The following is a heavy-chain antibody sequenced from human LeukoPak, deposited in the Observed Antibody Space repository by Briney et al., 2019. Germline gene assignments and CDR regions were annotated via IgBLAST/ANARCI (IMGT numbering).Heavy chain of an antibody. Sequence: SETLSLTCTVSGGSISSGSYYWRWIRQPAGKGLEWIGRIYTSGSTNYNPSLKSRVTISVDTSKNQFSPKLSSVTAADTAVYYCARDRAYYYDSTQYPIWGQGTLVTVSS. D-gene: IGHD3-22*01. CDR3: ARDRAYYYDSTQYPI. CDR1: GGSISSGSYY. V-gene: IGHV4-61*02. J-gene: IGHJ4*02. CDR2: IYTSGST.